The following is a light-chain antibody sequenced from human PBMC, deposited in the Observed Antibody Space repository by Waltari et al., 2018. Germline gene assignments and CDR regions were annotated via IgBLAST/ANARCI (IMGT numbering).Light chain of an antibody. Sequence: DIQMTKSHFTLSESVGERVTITCTSSQNISTWLAWYQQKPGRAPNLLISKASSLESWVPSRFSGSGSGTEFTLTINSLQPDDFASYYCQRYNSFSFTFGPGTKVDIK. CDR3: QRYNSFSFT. CDR2: KAS. J-gene: IGKJ3*01. V-gene: IGKV1-5*03. CDR1: QNISTW.